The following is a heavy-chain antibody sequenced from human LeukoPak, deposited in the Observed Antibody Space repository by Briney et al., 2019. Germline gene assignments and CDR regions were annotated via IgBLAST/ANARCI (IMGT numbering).Heavy chain of an antibody. CDR3: ARRSGYYYFVDY. Sequence: PGGSLRLSCAASGFTFSSYAMHWVRQAPGKGLEWVAVISYDGSNKYYTGSVKGRFTISRDNSKNTLSLQMNSLRAEDTAVYYCARRSGYYYFVDYWGQGTLVTVSS. J-gene: IGHJ4*02. CDR2: ISYDGSNK. D-gene: IGHD3-22*01. V-gene: IGHV3-30*10. CDR1: GFTFSSYA.